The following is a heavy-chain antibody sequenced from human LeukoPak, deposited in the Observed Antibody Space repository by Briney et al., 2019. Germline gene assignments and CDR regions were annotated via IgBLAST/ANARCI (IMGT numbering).Heavy chain of an antibody. CDR1: GYTFSVTFSNYW. D-gene: IGHD3-10*01. V-gene: IGHV5-51*01. Sequence: GESLKISCKASGYTFSVTFSNYWIAWVRQMPGKGLEWMGIIYPGDSETKYSPSFEGQVTFSADKSNSIVYLHWSSLKASDTAMYYCARLGTPYFYYYMDVWGEGTTVTVSS. CDR3: ARLGTPYFYYYMDV. J-gene: IGHJ6*03. CDR2: IYPGDSET.